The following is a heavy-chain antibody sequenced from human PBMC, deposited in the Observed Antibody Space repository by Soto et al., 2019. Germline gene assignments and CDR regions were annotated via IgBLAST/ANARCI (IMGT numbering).Heavy chain of an antibody. D-gene: IGHD3-22*01. CDR3: AQYYYDSSTY. CDR1: GFTFSSYE. V-gene: IGHV3-48*03. J-gene: IGHJ4*02. Sequence: GGSLRLSCAASGFTFSSYEMNWVRQAPGKGLEWVSYISSSGSTIYYADSVRGRFTISRDNAKNSLYLQMNSLRAEDTAVYYCAQYYYDSSTYWGQGTLVTVSS. CDR2: ISSSGSTI.